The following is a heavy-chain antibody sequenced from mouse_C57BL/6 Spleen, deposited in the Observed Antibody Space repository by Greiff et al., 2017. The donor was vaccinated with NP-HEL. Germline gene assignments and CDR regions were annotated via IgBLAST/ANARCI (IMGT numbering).Heavy chain of an antibody. V-gene: IGHV5-6*01. J-gene: IGHJ3*01. D-gene: IGHD2-4*01. CDR2: ISRGGSYT. CDR1: GFTCSSDG. Sequence: EVHLVESGGDLVKPGGGGKGGGGDEGFTCSSDGMSGGRQTQDKRLEWVATISRGGSYTYYPDSVKGRFTISRDNAKNTLYLQMSSLKSEDTAMYYCARDRDYDFAYWGQGTLVTVSA. CDR3: ARDRDYDFAY.